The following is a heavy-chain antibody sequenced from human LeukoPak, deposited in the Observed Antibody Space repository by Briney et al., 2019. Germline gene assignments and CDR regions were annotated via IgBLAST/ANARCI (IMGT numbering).Heavy chain of an antibody. CDR3: ARVGPLQDSSSSL. Sequence: ASVKVSCKASGYTFTNYGISWVRQAPGQGREWMGWISASNGHTNFAQKLQGRVTMTTDSSTSTAYMDLRSLRSDDTAVYYCARVGPLQDSSSSLWGQGTLVTVSS. D-gene: IGHD6-6*01. CDR1: GYTFTNYG. V-gene: IGHV1-18*01. J-gene: IGHJ4*02. CDR2: ISASNGHT.